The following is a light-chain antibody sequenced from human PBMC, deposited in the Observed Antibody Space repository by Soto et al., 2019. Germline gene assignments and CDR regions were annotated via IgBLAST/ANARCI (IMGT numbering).Light chain of an antibody. J-gene: IGKJ2*01. V-gene: IGKV4-1*01. CDR1: QRVLYSSNNKNY. Sequence: DIVMTQSPDSLAVSLGERATINCKSSQRVLYSSNNKNYLGWYQQKPGQTPKLLIYWASTRDSGVPDRFSGRGSGTDLTLTISSLQAEDVAVYYCQQYYSPPYTFGQGTRLEIK. CDR3: QQYYSPPYT. CDR2: WAS.